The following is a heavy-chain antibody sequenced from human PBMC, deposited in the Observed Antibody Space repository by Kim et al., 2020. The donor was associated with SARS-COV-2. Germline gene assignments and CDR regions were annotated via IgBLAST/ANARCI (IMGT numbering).Heavy chain of an antibody. J-gene: IGHJ4*02. Sequence: SETLSLTCTVSGGSISSSSYYWGWIRQPPGKGLEWIGSIYYSGSTYYNPSLKSRVTISVDTSKNQFSLKLSSVTAADTAVYYCARSADSSSQKFDYWGQG. CDR3: ARSADSSSQKFDY. D-gene: IGHD6-13*01. CDR1: GGSISSSSYY. V-gene: IGHV4-39*01. CDR2: IYYSGST.